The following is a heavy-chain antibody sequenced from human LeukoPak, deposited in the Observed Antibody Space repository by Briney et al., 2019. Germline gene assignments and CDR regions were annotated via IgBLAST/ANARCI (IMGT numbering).Heavy chain of an antibody. V-gene: IGHV1-24*01. CDR2: FDPEDGET. J-gene: IGHJ4*02. D-gene: IGHD3-9*01. CDR1: GYTLTELS. Sequence: ASVKVSCKVSGYTLTELSMHWVRQAPGKGLEWMGGFDPEDGETIYAQKFQGRVTMTEDTSTDTAYMELSSLRSEVTAVYYCATGSEDSGILTGYYYFDYWGQGTLVTVSS. CDR3: ATGSEDSGILTGYYYFDY.